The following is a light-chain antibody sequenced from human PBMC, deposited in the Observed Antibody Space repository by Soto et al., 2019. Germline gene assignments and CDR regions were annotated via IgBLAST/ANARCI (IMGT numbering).Light chain of an antibody. V-gene: IGLV4-60*02. Sequence: QPVLTQSSSASASLGSSVKLTCTLSSGHSSYIIACHQQQPGKAPRYLMKLEGSGSYNKGSGVPDRFSGSSSGADRYLTISQLQFEDEADYYCETWDSNTHTVFGGGTKVTV. CDR1: SGHSSYI. CDR3: ETWDSNTHTV. CDR2: LEGSGSY. J-gene: IGLJ3*02.